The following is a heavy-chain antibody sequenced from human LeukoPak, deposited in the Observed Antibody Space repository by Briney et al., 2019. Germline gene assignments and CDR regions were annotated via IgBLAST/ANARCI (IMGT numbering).Heavy chain of an antibody. Sequence: SETLSLTCTVSGGSISSYYWGWIRQPPGKGLEWIGYIYYSGSTNYNPSLKSRVTISVDTSKNQFSLKLSSVTAADTAVYYCARSSYSSSWYSHAFDIWGQGTMVTVSS. CDR3: ARSSYSSSWYSHAFDI. V-gene: IGHV4-59*08. J-gene: IGHJ3*02. CDR2: IYYSGST. CDR1: GGSISSYY. D-gene: IGHD6-13*01.